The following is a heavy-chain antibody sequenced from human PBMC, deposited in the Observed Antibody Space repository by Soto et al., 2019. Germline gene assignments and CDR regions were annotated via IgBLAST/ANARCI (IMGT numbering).Heavy chain of an antibody. CDR2: ISSSSSYI. J-gene: IGHJ4*02. CDR1: GFTFSSYS. CDR3: ARASSGYDSDYFDY. V-gene: IGHV3-21*01. D-gene: IGHD5-12*01. Sequence: EVQLVESGGGLVKPGGCLRLSCAASGFTFSSYSMNWVRQAPGKGLEWVSSISSSSSYIYYADSVKGRFTISRDNAKNSLYLQMNSLRAEDTAVYYCARASSGYDSDYFDYWGQGTLVTVSS.